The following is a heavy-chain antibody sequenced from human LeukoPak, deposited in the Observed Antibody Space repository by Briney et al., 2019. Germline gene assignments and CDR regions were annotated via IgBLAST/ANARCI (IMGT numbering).Heavy chain of an antibody. CDR3: ARSNGYNWNYGAYYYYMDV. V-gene: IGHV3-21*01. CDR1: GFTFSSYS. CDR2: ISSSSSYI. D-gene: IGHD1-7*01. J-gene: IGHJ6*03. Sequence: GGSLRLSCAASGFTFSSYSMNWVRQAPGKGLEWVSSISSSSSYIYYADSVKGRFTISRDNAKNSLYLQMNSLRAEDTAVYYCARSNGYNWNYGAYYYYMDVWGKGTTVTVSS.